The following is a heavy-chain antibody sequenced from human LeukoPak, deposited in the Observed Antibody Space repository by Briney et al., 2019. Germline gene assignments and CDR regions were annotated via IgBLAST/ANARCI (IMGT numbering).Heavy chain of an antibody. J-gene: IGHJ5*02. CDR3: VTDEGWFDP. Sequence: GGSLRLSCVASGFSFTNAWMSWVRQAPGKGLEWVGRIKSKTDGGTTDYAAPVKGRFTISRHDSKNTLYLQMNSLKIEDTAVYYCVTDEGWFDPWGQGTLVTVSS. CDR1: GFSFTNAW. V-gene: IGHV3-15*01. CDR2: IKSKTDGGTT.